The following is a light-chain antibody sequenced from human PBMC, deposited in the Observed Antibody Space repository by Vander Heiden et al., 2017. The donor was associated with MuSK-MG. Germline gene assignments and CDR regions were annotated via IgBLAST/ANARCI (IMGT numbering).Light chain of an antibody. Sequence: EIVLTQSPGTLSLSPGERATLSCRASQSVSSSYLAWYQQKPGQAPRLLIYGASSRATGIPDRFSGSGYGTDFTLTISRLEPEDFAVYYCQQHGSSPPLTFGGGTKVEIK. CDR2: GAS. V-gene: IGKV3-20*01. J-gene: IGKJ4*01. CDR1: QSVSSSY. CDR3: QQHGSSPPLT.